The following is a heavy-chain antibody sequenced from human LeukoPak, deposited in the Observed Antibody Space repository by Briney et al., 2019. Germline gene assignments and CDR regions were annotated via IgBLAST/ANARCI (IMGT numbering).Heavy chain of an antibody. D-gene: IGHD2-2*02. Sequence: PGGSLRLSCAASGFIVSHNYMTWVRQAPGKGLEWISVIYIDGTTYYADSVKGRFTISRDQANNTLYLQMNTLRDEDTAVYYCARDPLVYMWGQGSLVTVSS. V-gene: IGHV3-53*01. CDR1: GFIVSHNY. CDR2: IYIDGTT. J-gene: IGHJ4*02. CDR3: ARDPLVYM.